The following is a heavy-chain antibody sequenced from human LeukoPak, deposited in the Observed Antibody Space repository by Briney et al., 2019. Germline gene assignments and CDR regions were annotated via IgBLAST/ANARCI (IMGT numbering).Heavy chain of an antibody. CDR3: ASSYGYSSGWAFDY. J-gene: IGHJ4*02. D-gene: IGHD6-19*01. Sequence: PSETLSLTCAVYGGSFSGYYWSWIRQPPGKGLEWIGEINHSGSTNYNPSLKSRVTISVDTSKNQFSLKLNSVTAADTAVYYCASSYGYSSGWAFDYWGQGTLVTVSS. V-gene: IGHV4-34*01. CDR1: GGSFSGYY. CDR2: INHSGST.